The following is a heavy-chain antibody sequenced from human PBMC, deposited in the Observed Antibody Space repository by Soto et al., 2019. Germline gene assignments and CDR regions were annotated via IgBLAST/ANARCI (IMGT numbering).Heavy chain of an antibody. J-gene: IGHJ4*02. V-gene: IGHV1-69*13. CDR1: GGTFSSYA. CDR3: AKFGMATTKRSPPYYIDY. Sequence: SVKVSGKASGGTFSSYAISWVRQAPGQGLEWMGGIIPIFGTANYAQKFQGRVTITADESTSTAYMELSSLRSEDTAVYYCAKFGMATTKRSPPYYIDYWGQGALVTVSS. D-gene: IGHD1-1*01. CDR2: IIPIFGTA.